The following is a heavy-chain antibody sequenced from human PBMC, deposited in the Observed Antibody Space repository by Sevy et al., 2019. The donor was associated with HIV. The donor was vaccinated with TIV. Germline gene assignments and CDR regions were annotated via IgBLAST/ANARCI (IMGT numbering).Heavy chain of an antibody. D-gene: IGHD3-10*01. CDR3: ATKRRFGEFNPNGAPIYYYYYMDV. Sequence: ASVKVSCKVSGYTLTELSMHWVRQAPGKGLEWMGGFDPEDGETIYAQKFQGRVTMTEDTSTDTAYMELSSLRSEDTAVYYCATKRRFGEFNPNGAPIYYYYYMDVWGKGTTVTVSS. CDR1: GYTLTELS. V-gene: IGHV1-24*01. CDR2: FDPEDGET. J-gene: IGHJ6*03.